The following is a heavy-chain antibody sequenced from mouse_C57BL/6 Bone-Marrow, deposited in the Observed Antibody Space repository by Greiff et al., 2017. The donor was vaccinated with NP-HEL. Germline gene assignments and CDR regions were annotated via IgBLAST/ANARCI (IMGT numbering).Heavy chain of an antibody. CDR2: IDPSDGDT. V-gene: IGHV14-4*01. J-gene: IGHJ4*01. Sequence: VQLQQPGAELVRPGASVTLSCTASGFTFTDYYMHWVKQRPEQGLEWIGWIDPSDGDTEYAPKFQGKATLTADTSSNTAYLQLSSLTSEDTAVYYGTTGVSYAMDYWGQGTSVTVSS. D-gene: IGHD6-2*01. CDR3: TTGVSYAMDY. CDR1: GFTFTDYY.